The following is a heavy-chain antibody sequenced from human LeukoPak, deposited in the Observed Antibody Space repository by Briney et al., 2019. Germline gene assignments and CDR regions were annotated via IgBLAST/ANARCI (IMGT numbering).Heavy chain of an antibody. CDR1: GFTFSSYA. D-gene: IGHD3-10*01. CDR3: AKDGIDSGHPNGFDP. Sequence: GGSLRLSCAASGFTFSSYAMSWVRQAPGKGLEWVSAISGSGGSTYYADSVKGRFTISRDSSKNMLYLQMNTLRAEDTAIYYCAKDGIDSGHPNGFDPWGQGTLLTVSS. V-gene: IGHV3-23*01. J-gene: IGHJ5*02. CDR2: ISGSGGST.